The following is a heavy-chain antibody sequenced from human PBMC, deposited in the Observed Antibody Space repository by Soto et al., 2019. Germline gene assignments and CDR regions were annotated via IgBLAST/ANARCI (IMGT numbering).Heavy chain of an antibody. CDR3: AKDGLVGATRSRFDY. CDR1: GVTFSSYA. D-gene: IGHD1-26*01. J-gene: IGHJ4*02. Sequence: GGSLRLSCAASGVTFSSYAMSWVRQAPGKGLEWVSAISGSGGSTYYADSVKGRFTISRDNSKNTLYLQMNSLRAEDTAVYYCAKDGLVGATRSRFDYWGQGTLVTVSS. CDR2: ISGSGGST. V-gene: IGHV3-23*01.